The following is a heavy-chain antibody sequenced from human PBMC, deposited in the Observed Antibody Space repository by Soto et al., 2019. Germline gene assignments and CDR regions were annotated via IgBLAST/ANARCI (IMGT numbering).Heavy chain of an antibody. CDR1: GDSVSSYSAA. Sequence: PSQTLSLTCAISGDSVSSYSAAWNWIRQSPSGGLEWLGRTYYRSRFFSDYAESVKSRIIINPDTSKNQFSLQLKSVTPEDTAVYYCVRDRYSSSGWFDPWDQGTPVT. D-gene: IGHD3-10*01. V-gene: IGHV6-1*01. CDR3: VRDRYSSSGWFDP. CDR2: TYYRSRFFS. J-gene: IGHJ5*02.